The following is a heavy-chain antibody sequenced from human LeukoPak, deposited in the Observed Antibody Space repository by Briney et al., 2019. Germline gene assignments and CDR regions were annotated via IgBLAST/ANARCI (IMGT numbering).Heavy chain of an antibody. Sequence: SETLSLTCAVYGGSFSGYYWSWIRQHPGKGLEWIGYIYYSGSTYYNPSLKSRVTISVDTSKNQFSLKLSSVTAADTAVYYCAREHSGSYSRGAFDIWGQGTMVTVSS. V-gene: IGHV4-31*11. CDR3: AREHSGSYSRGAFDI. J-gene: IGHJ3*02. CDR1: GGSFSGYY. CDR2: IYYSGST. D-gene: IGHD1-26*01.